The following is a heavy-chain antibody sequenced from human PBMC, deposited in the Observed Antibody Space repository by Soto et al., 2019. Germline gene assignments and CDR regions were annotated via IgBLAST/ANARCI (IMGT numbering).Heavy chain of an antibody. V-gene: IGHV3-23*01. Sequence: EVQLLESGGGLVQPGGSLRLSCAASGFSFSSYAMVWVRQAPGKGLEWVSVISARGGSSYFADSVKGRFTIPRDNSKNLLSLEMNSLRAEDTAIYFCAKGSIEYSASVDNWGQGTLVLVSS. CDR1: GFSFSSYA. CDR3: AKGSIEYSASVDN. J-gene: IGHJ4*02. D-gene: IGHD5-12*01. CDR2: ISARGGSS.